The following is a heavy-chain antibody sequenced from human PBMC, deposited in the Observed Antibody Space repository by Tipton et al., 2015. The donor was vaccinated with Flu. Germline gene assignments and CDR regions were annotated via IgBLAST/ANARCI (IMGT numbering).Heavy chain of an antibody. CDR2: VSRTGST. J-gene: IGHJ5*02. V-gene: IGHV4-59*08. CDR1: GGSIGSFY. D-gene: IGHD4-11*01. Sequence: TLSLTCTVSGGSIGSFYWAWIRQFPGKGLEWIGTVSRTGSTIYNPSLKSRVTISIDTSKNQFSLNMRSVTAADMAVYYCARRDYSNYVSDPKSWLDPWDQGTLVAVSS. CDR3: ARRDYSNYVSDPKSWLDP.